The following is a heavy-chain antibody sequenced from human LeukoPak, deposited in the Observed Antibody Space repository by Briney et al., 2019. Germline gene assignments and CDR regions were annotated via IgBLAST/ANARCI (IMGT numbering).Heavy chain of an antibody. Sequence: SETLSLTCTVSGSSISSYYWSWIRQPPGKGLEWIGYIYYSGSTNYNPSLKSRVTISVDTSKNQFSLKLSSVTAADTAVYYCARAFKNCSGGSCYLGYYYYMDVWGKGTTVTVSS. CDR3: ARAFKNCSGGSCYLGYYYYMDV. CDR2: IYYSGST. V-gene: IGHV4-59*01. D-gene: IGHD2-15*01. CDR1: GSSISSYY. J-gene: IGHJ6*03.